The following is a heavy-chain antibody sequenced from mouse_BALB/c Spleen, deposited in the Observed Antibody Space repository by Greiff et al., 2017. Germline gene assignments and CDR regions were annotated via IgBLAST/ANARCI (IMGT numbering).Heavy chain of an antibody. V-gene: IGHV2-9*02. CDR1: GFSLTSYG. J-gene: IGHJ3*01. CDR3: ARDEYGGFAY. CDR2: IWAGGST. Sequence: QVQLKQSGPGLVAPSQSLSITCTVSGFSLTSYGVHWVRQPPGKGLEWLGVIWAGGSTNYNSALMSRLSISKDNSKSQVFLKMNSLQTDDTAMYYCARDEYGGFAYWGQGTLVTVSA. D-gene: IGHD1-1*02.